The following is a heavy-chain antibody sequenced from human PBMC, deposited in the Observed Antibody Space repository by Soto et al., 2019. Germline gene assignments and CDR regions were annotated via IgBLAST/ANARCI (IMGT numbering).Heavy chain of an antibody. CDR2: ISSSAYTI. D-gene: IGHD2-15*01. Sequence: GGSLRLSCAASGFRFGAYYMSWIRQAPGKGLEWVSYISSSAYTIYYAASVEGRFTISRDNAKNSLFLQMNSLRADDTAVYYCAGGLVVAATRGPLDYWGPGILVTVSS. J-gene: IGHJ4*02. V-gene: IGHV3-11*01. CDR1: GFRFGAYY. CDR3: AGGLVVAATRGPLDY.